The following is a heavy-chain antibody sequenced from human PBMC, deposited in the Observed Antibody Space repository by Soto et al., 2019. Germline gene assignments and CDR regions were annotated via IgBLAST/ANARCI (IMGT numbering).Heavy chain of an antibody. CDR3: ARSQYSSSSIDY. D-gene: IGHD6-6*01. J-gene: IGHJ4*02. Sequence: GESLKISCTGSVYSFTSYWIGWVRQMPGKGLEWMGIIHPSDSNTKYSPSFQGQVTISADKSTSTAYLQWRSLKASDTAMYYCARSQYSSSSIDYWGQGTLVTVSS. V-gene: IGHV5-51*01. CDR2: IHPSDSNT. CDR1: VYSFTSYW.